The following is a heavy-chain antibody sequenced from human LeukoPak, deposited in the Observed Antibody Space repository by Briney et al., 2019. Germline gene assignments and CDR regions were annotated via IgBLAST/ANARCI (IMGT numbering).Heavy chain of an antibody. Sequence: KTGGSLRLSCAASGFTFNYAWMSWVRQVPGKGLEWVGKTVREIDGGTTDYAAPVKGRFTISRDDSKSTLYLQMNSLKIEDTAVYYCTTDEDWNYARKDVWGQGATVIVSS. CDR1: GFTFNYAW. V-gene: IGHV3-15*04. CDR3: TTDEDWNYARKDV. D-gene: IGHD1-7*01. J-gene: IGHJ6*02. CDR2: TVREIDGGTT.